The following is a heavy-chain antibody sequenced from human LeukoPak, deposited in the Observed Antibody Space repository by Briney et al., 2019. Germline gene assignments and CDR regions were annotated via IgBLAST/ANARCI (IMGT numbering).Heavy chain of an antibody. J-gene: IGHJ6*03. CDR3: TTDLGYYYYMDV. D-gene: IGHD3-16*01. CDR1: GFTFSNAW. V-gene: IGHV3-15*01. Sequence: GGSLRLSCAASGFTFSNAWMSWVRQAPGKGLEWVGRIKSKTDGRTTDYAAPVKGRFTISRDDSKNTLYLQMNSLKTEDTAVYYRTTDLGYYYYMDVWGKGTTVTVSS. CDR2: IKSKTDGRTT.